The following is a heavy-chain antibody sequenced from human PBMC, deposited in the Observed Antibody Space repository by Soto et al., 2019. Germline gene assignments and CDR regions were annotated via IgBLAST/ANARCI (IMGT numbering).Heavy chain of an antibody. Sequence: PGGSLRLSCAASGFTFSSYWMSWVRQAPGKGLEWVANIKQDGSEKYYVDSVKGRFTISRDNAKNSLYLQMNSLRAEDTAVYYCARAMIQLWYNFDYWSQGTLVTVSS. CDR3: ARAMIQLWYNFDY. V-gene: IGHV3-7*01. CDR2: IKQDGSEK. CDR1: GFTFSSYW. J-gene: IGHJ4*02. D-gene: IGHD5-18*01.